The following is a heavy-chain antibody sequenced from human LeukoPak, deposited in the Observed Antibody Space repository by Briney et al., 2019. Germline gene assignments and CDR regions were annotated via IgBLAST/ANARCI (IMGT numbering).Heavy chain of an antibody. Sequence: SVKVSCKASGGTFSSYAISWVRQAPGQGLEWMGRIIPILGIANYAQKFQGRVTITADKSTSTAYMELSSLRSEDTAVYYCARRVTSSDFDYWGQGTLVTVSS. V-gene: IGHV1-69*04. CDR1: GGTFSSYA. CDR2: IIPILGIA. CDR3: ARRVTSSDFDY. D-gene: IGHD4-23*01. J-gene: IGHJ4*02.